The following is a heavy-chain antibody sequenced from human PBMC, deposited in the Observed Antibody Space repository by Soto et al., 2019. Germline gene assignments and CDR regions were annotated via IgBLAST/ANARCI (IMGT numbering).Heavy chain of an antibody. D-gene: IGHD7-27*01. CDR1: GFRLSISP. Sequence: QVQLVESGGGVVQPGGSLRLSCAAFGFRLSISPMHWVRQAPGTGPEWVALISYDGTNKFYADSVKGRFPISRDNSRSTLYLQVDSLRPEDAAVYYCARDPKTSGGQHWAFNYFDSWGQGTLVTVSS. CDR2: ISYDGTNK. CDR3: ARDPKTSGGQHWAFNYFDS. J-gene: IGHJ4*02. V-gene: IGHV3-30-3*01.